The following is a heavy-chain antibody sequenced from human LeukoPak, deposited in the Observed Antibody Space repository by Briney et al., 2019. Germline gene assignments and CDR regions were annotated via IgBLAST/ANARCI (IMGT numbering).Heavy chain of an antibody. D-gene: IGHD3-22*01. Sequence: GESLRLSCAASGFTFSSYAMSWVRQAPGKGLEWVSAISASGGSTYYADSVKGRFTISRENSKNTLYLPMNSLRAEDTAVYYCARGMYANSGYLELDYWGQGTLVTVSS. CDR2: ISASGGST. J-gene: IGHJ4*02. V-gene: IGHV3-23*01. CDR1: GFTFSSYA. CDR3: ARGMYANSGYLELDY.